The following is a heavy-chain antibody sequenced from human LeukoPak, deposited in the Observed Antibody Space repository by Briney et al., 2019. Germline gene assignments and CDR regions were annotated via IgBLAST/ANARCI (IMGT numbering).Heavy chain of an antibody. Sequence: SETLSLTCTVSGGSISSYYWSWIRQPPGKGLEWIGYIYYSGGTNYNPSLKSRVTISVDTSKNQFSLKLSSVTAADTAVYYCARVRSSTSGNWFDPWGQGTLVTVSS. CDR1: GGSISSYY. D-gene: IGHD2-2*01. V-gene: IGHV4-59*01. CDR2: IYYSGGT. J-gene: IGHJ5*02. CDR3: ARVRSSTSGNWFDP.